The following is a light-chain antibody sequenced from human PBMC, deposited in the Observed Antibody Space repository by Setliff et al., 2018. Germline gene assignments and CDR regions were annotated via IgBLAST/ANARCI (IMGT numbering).Light chain of an antibody. CDR1: SSDVGTYNY. CDR3: SSYTGSRTLV. CDR2: DVS. Sequence: QSALTQPASVSGSPGQSITISCTGTSSDVGTYNYVSWYQQHPGKAPKLMIYDVSKRPSGVSNRFSGSKSGNTASLTISGLQAEDEADYYCSSYTGSRTLVFGSGTKVTVL. J-gene: IGLJ1*01. V-gene: IGLV2-14*03.